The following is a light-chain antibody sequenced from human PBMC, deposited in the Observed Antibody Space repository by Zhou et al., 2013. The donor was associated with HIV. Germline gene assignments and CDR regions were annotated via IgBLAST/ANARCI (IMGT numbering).Light chain of an antibody. CDR2: GAS. J-gene: IGKJ5*01. CDR1: QSVSSN. V-gene: IGKV3-15*01. CDR3: QEYDSWPPGIT. Sequence: EVVMTQSPATLSVSPGERATLSCRASQSVSSNLAWYQQKPGQAPRLLIYGASTRATGIPAKFSGSGSGTEFTLTISSLQSEDFAVYYCQEYDSWPPGITFGQGTRLEI.